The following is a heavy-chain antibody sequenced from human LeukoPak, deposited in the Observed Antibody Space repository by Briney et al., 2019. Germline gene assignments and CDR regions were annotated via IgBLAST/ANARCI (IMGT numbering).Heavy chain of an antibody. CDR1: GFTFSSYA. CDR3: AKTGSSSFKNWFDP. D-gene: IGHD6-13*01. Sequence: GGSLSLSCAASGFTFSSYAMSWVRQAPGKGLEWVSAISGSGGSTYYADSVKGRFTISRDNSKNTLYLQMNSLRAEDTAVYYCAKTGSSSFKNWFDPWGQGTLVTVSS. CDR2: ISGSGGST. J-gene: IGHJ5*02. V-gene: IGHV3-23*01.